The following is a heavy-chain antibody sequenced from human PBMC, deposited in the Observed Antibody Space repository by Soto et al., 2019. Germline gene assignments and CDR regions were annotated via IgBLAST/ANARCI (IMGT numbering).Heavy chain of an antibody. D-gene: IGHD2-2*01. V-gene: IGHV4-39*07. Sequence: SETLSLTCNVSGGSISSSSKYWGWIRQPPGKGLEWIGSIYYSGSTYYNPSLKSRVTISVDTSKNQFSLKLSSVTAADTAVYYCARVPDYWGQGILVTVSS. CDR2: IYYSGST. CDR1: GGSISSSSKY. J-gene: IGHJ4*02. CDR3: ARVPDY.